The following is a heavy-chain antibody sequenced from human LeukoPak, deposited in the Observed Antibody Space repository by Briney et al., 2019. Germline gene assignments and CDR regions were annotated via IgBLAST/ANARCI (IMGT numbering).Heavy chain of an antibody. D-gene: IGHD3-3*01. CDR1: GGSFSGYY. CDR2: INHSGST. V-gene: IGHV4-34*01. CDR3: ARTLRFLEWLKRQDYYGMDV. J-gene: IGHJ6*02. Sequence: SETPSLTCAVYGGSFSGYYWSWIRQPPGKGLEWIGEINHSGSTNYNPSLKSRVTISVDTSKNQFSLKLSSVTAADTAVYYCARTLRFLEWLKRQDYYGMDVWGQGTTVTVSS.